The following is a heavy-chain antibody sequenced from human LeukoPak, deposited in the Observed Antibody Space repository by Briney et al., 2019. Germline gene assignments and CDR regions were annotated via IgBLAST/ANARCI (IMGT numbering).Heavy chain of an antibody. CDR2: ISWNSGSI. Sequence: GRSLRLSCAASGFTFDDYAMHWVRQAPGKGLEWVSGISWNSGSIGYADSVKGRFTISRDNAKNSLYLQMNSLRAEDTALYYCTKGQYFDSSAPPGDDWGQGTLVTVS. J-gene: IGHJ4*02. CDR1: GFTFDDYA. D-gene: IGHD3-22*01. V-gene: IGHV3-9*01. CDR3: TKGQYFDSSAPPGDD.